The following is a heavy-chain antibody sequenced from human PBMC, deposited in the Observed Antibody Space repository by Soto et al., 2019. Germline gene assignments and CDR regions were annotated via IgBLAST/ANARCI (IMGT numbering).Heavy chain of an antibody. Sequence: VKVSCKASGYTFTSYGISWVRQAPGQGLEWMGWISAYNGNTNYAQKLQGRVTMTTDTSTSTAYMELRSLRSDDTAVYYCAKDSSGYPGGYFDYWGQGTLVTVSS. CDR1: GYTFTSYG. J-gene: IGHJ4*02. V-gene: IGHV1-18*01. D-gene: IGHD3-22*01. CDR2: ISAYNGNT. CDR3: AKDSSGYPGGYFDY.